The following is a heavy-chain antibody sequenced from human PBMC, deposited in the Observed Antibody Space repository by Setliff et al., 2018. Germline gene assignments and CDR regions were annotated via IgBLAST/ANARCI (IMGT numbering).Heavy chain of an antibody. J-gene: IGHJ4*02. CDR1: GYTLTELS. D-gene: IGHD3-3*01. V-gene: IGHV1-8*01. Sequence: ASVKVSCKVSGYTLTELSMHWVRQAPGKGLEWMGWMNPNSGNTGYAQKFQGRVAMTRNTSISTAYMDLSSLRFEDTAVYYCARAQSWSGGPYYFDNWGQGTLVTVSS. CDR3: ARAQSWSGGPYYFDN. CDR2: MNPNSGNT.